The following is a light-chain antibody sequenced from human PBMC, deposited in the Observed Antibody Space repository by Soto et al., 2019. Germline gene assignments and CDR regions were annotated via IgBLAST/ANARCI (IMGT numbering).Light chain of an antibody. J-gene: IGKJ1*01. CDR1: QTVRNNY. CDR3: QQQSNWPRA. V-gene: IGKV3D-20*02. CDR2: DAS. Sequence: EVVLTQSPGTLSLSPGERATLSCRASQTVRNNYLAWYQQKPGQAPRLLIYDASSRATGIPDRFSGGGSGTEFTLTISSLQSEDFAIYYCQQQSNWPRAFGQGTKVDI.